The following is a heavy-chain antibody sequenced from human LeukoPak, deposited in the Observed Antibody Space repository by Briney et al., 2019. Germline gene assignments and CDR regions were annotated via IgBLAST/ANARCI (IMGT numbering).Heavy chain of an antibody. J-gene: IGHJ4*02. V-gene: IGHV3-48*04. CDR2: ISSSSSTI. D-gene: IGHD1-26*01. CDR1: GLTFSSYS. CDR3: ARDRESGSYASFFDY. Sequence: GGSLRLSCAASGLTFSSYSMNWVRQAPGKGLEWVSYISSSSSTIYYADSVKGRFTISRDNAKNSLYLQMNSLRAEDTAVYYCARDRESGSYASFFDYWGQGTLVTVSS.